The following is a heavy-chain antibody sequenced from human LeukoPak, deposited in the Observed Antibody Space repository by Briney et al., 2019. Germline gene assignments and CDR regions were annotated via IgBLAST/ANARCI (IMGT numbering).Heavy chain of an antibody. J-gene: IGHJ5*01. CDR1: GITFSSHW. D-gene: IGHD6-6*01. CDR2: INTDGSST. Sequence: GGSLRLSCAASGITFSSHWMHWVRQAPGKGLVNVSRINTDGSSTSYADSVKGRFTISRDNAKNRLYLQMNSLRVEDTAVYSCAVTKNSNSWLDSWGQGTLVTVSS. CDR3: AVTKNSNSWLDS. V-gene: IGHV3-74*01.